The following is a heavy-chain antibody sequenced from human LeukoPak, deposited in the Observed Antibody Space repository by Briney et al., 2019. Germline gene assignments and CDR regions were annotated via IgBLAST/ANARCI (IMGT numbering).Heavy chain of an antibody. CDR2: IISSSRNI. J-gene: IGHJ4*02. D-gene: IGHD3-10*01. V-gene: IGHV3-21*01. CDR1: GFTFSSYG. Sequence: GGSLRLFCAASGFTFSSYGMNWVRQAPGKGLEWVSSIISSSRNIFYADSVTGRFTISRDNAKNSLYLQMYSLRAEDTAVYYCSRDASRGLVSDYWGEGTLVTVPS. CDR3: SRDASRGLVSDY.